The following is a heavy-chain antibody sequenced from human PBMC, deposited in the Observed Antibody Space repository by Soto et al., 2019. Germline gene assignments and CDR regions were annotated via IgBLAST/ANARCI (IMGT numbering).Heavy chain of an antibody. V-gene: IGHV4-59*02. J-gene: IGHJ4*02. Sequence: QVQLQESGPGLVKPSETLSLTCTVSGDSVSSYYWSWIRQPPGKGLEWIGYIYYSGSTNYNPSLKSRVTISVDTSKNQFSLKLSSVTAADTAVYYCARSHDILTGFSSPHFDYWGQGTLVTFSS. CDR3: ARSHDILTGFSSPHFDY. CDR2: IYYSGST. D-gene: IGHD3-9*01. CDR1: GDSVSSYY.